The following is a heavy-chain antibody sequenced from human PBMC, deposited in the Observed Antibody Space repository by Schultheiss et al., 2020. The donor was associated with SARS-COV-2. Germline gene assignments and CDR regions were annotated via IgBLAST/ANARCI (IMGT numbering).Heavy chain of an antibody. D-gene: IGHD4-17*01. CDR1: GFTFSSYA. J-gene: IGHJ4*02. CDR3: AKDGTMFATVTPFDY. CDR2: ISGSGGST. Sequence: GGSLRLSCAASGFTFSSYAMSWVRQAPGKGLEWVSAISGSGGSTYYADSVKGRFTISRDNSKNTLYLQMNNLRAEDTAVYYCAKDGTMFATVTPFDYWGQGTLVTVSS. V-gene: IGHV3-23*01.